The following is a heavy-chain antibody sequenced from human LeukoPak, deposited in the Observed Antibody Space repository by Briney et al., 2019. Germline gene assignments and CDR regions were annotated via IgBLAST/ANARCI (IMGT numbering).Heavy chain of an antibody. D-gene: IGHD3-16*01. V-gene: IGHV1-2*02. CDR2: INPDSGFT. Sequence: ASVKVSCKTSGYRFTDDSMHWVRQAPGQGLEWMGWINPDSGFTNYAPKFQGRVIMTRDTSISTAYMEVRRLRYDDTAMYYCAPTSEAYTSNWSVWGQGTLVTVSP. J-gene: IGHJ4*02. CDR1: GYRFTDDS. CDR3: APTSEAYTSNWSV.